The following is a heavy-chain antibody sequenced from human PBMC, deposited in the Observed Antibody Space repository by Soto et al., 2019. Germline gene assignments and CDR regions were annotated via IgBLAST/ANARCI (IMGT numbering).Heavy chain of an antibody. J-gene: IGHJ6*02. D-gene: IGHD4-17*01. V-gene: IGHV3-30-3*01. CDR3: ARVFYGDPSYGMDV. CDR2: ISYDGSNK. Sequence: GGSLRLSCAASGFTFSSYAMHWVRQAPGKGLEWVAVISYDGSNKYYADSVKGRFTISRDNSKNTLYLQMNSLRAEDTAVYYCARVFYGDPSYGMDVWGQGTTVTVSS. CDR1: GFTFSSYA.